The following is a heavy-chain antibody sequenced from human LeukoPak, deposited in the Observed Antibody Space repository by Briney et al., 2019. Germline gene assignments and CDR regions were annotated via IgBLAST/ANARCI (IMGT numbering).Heavy chain of an antibody. J-gene: IGHJ4*02. V-gene: IGHV3-21*06. CDR3: ARGGYSYDY. Sequence: GGSLRLSCAASGFTFSTFGMNWVRQAPGKGLEWVSSISGSSSSIYYADSVKGRFTIPRDNAKNSLYLQMNSLRAEDTAVYYCARGGYSYDYWGQGTLVIVSS. D-gene: IGHD5-18*01. CDR1: GFTFSTFG. CDR2: ISGSSSSI.